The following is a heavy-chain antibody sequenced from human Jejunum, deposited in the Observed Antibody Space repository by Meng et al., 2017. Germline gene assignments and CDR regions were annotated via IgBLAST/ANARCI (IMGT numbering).Heavy chain of an antibody. Sequence: QGQLVQSGADVKKPGASVKVSCKASGYTFTGYYIHWVRQAPGQGLEWMGWIDTNTGNPMYAQGFIGRVVFSLDTSVSTAYLQISSLKADDTAVYYCTRDGYSDCSSTSCFDYWGQGTLVTVSS. CDR2: IDTNTGNP. CDR1: GYTFTGYY. CDR3: TRDGYSDCSSTSCFDY. D-gene: IGHD2-2*01. J-gene: IGHJ4*02. V-gene: IGHV7-4-1*02.